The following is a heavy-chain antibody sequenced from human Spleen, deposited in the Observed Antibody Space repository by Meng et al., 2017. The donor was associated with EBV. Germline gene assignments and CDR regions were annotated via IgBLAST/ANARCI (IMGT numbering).Heavy chain of an antibody. V-gene: IGHV4-39*07. CDR2: IYHSGST. CDR1: GGSISSSSYS. Sequence: QLQLQESGPGLVKPSETLSLTCNVSGGSISSSSYSWGWIRQPPGKGLEWIGIIYHSGSTYYNASLKSRVTISVDTSKNQFSLKLSSVTAADTAVYYCARDKNGRYYFDFWGQGTLVTVSS. J-gene: IGHJ4*02. D-gene: IGHD2-8*01. CDR3: ARDKNGRYYFDF.